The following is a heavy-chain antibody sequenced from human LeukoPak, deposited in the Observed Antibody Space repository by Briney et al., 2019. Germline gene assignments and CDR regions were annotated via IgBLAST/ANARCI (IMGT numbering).Heavy chain of an antibody. Sequence: PGGSLRLSCAASGFTFSSYWMTWVRQAPGKGLEWVANIKQDGSEEYYVDSVKGRFTISRDNAKNSLYLQMNSLRAEDTAVYYCARGGRYYDFWSGYYPPDYWGQGTLVTVSS. CDR3: ARGGRYYDFWSGYYPPDY. D-gene: IGHD3-3*01. J-gene: IGHJ4*02. CDR1: GFTFSSYW. V-gene: IGHV3-7*01. CDR2: IKQDGSEE.